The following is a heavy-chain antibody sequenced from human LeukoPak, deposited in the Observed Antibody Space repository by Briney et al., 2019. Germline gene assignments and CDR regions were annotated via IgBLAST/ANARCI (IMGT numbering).Heavy chain of an antibody. V-gene: IGHV3-23*01. Sequence: GGSLRLSCAASGFTFSNYGMNWVRQAPGKGLEWVSSISDSGGNTYYTDSVKGRFTISRDNSKNTLYLQMNSLRADDTAIYYCAKRIQYSSSSAYFGYWGQGTLVTVSS. D-gene: IGHD6-6*01. CDR1: GFTFSNYG. CDR3: AKRIQYSSSSAYFGY. J-gene: IGHJ4*02. CDR2: ISDSGGNT.